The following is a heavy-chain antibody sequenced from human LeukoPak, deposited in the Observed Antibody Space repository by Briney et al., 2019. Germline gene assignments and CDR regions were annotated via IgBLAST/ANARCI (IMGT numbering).Heavy chain of an antibody. CDR3: ASLPGTMVRGVTIDY. J-gene: IGHJ4*02. CDR2: ISWNSGSI. V-gene: IGHV3-9*01. D-gene: IGHD3-10*01. Sequence: PGGSLRLSCAASGFTFDEYAMHWVRQAPGKGLEWVSGISWNSGSIGYADSVKGRFTISRDNAKNSLYLQMNSLRAEDTAVYYCASLPGTMVRGVTIDYWGQGTLVTVSS. CDR1: GFTFDEYA.